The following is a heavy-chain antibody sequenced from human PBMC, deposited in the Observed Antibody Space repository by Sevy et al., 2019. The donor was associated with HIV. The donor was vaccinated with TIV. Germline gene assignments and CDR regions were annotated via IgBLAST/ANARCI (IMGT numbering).Heavy chain of an antibody. Sequence: SETLSLTCTVSGGSISSSSYYWGWIRQPPGKGLEWIGSIYYSGSTYYNPSLKSRVTISLDTSKNQFSLKLSTVTAADTAVYYCARLGNSSSWYGSDWCDPWGQGTLVTVSS. J-gene: IGHJ5*02. V-gene: IGHV4-39*01. CDR1: GGSISSSSYY. CDR2: IYYSGST. CDR3: ARLGNSSSWYGSDWCDP. D-gene: IGHD6-13*01.